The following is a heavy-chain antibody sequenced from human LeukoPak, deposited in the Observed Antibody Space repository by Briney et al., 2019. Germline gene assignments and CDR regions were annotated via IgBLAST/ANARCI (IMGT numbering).Heavy chain of an antibody. D-gene: IGHD1-26*01. V-gene: IGHV4-34*01. CDR3: ARTGGSFYFYYYMDV. CDR1: GGSLCGDY. CDR2: VTHTGGN. Sequence: SETLSLTCAVYGGSLCGDYWRWIRQPTGEGLEWIGEVTHTGGNNYNPSLKSRVTISLDTFKNQFSLKLNSVTAADTAVYYCARTGGSFYFYYYMDVWGKGTTVTVSS. J-gene: IGHJ6*03.